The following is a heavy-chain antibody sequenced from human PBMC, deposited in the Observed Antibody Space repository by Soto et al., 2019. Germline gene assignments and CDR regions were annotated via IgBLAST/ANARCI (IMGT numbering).Heavy chain of an antibody. Sequence: GGSLRLSCATSGFTFSSYAMNWVRQAPGKRLEWVSAISGGGDSIHYADSVKGRFTVSRDNSKNTVYLQMNSLRVEDTAVYYCAKDMLFGSFDYWGQGTLVTVSS. CDR2: ISGGGDSI. CDR1: GFTFSSYA. V-gene: IGHV3-23*01. CDR3: AKDMLFGSFDY. D-gene: IGHD3-16*01. J-gene: IGHJ4*02.